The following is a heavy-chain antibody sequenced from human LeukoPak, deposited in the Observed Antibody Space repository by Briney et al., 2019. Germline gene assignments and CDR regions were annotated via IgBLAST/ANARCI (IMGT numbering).Heavy chain of an antibody. CDR1: EFTFSRFA. J-gene: IGHJ5*02. CDR3: ARDQRGSGSYGWSDP. V-gene: IGHV3-23*01. Sequence: GGSLRLSCAASEFTFSRFAMNWVRQAPGKGLEWVSSISESGGNTYYADSVKGRFTISRDNSKNTLYLQMNSLRAEDTALYYCARDQRGSGSYGWSDPWGQGTLVTVSS. D-gene: IGHD3-10*01. CDR2: ISESGGNT.